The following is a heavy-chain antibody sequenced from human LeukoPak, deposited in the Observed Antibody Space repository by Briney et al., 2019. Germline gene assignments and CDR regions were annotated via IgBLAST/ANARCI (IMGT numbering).Heavy chain of an antibody. D-gene: IGHD6-13*01. Sequence: GGSLRLSCAASGFTFSTYAVNWVRQAPGKGLEWVSTISGSGGSTYYADSVKGRFTISRDNSKNTLYLQMNSLRAEDTAIYYCAKDLGGGYSSSWYTVSLDYWGQGTLVTVSS. CDR1: GFTFSTYA. J-gene: IGHJ4*02. CDR2: ISGSGGST. V-gene: IGHV3-23*01. CDR3: AKDLGGGYSSSWYTVSLDY.